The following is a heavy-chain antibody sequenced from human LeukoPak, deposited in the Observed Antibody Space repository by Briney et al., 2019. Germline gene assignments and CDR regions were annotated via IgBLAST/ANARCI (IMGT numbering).Heavy chain of an antibody. J-gene: IGHJ5*02. V-gene: IGHV1-69*05. Sequence: GASVKVSCKASGGTFSSYAISWVRQAPGQGLEWMGGIIPIFGTANYAQKFQGRVTITTDESTSTAYMELSSLRSEDTAVYYCAREVSRAVRGVMKGWFDPWGQGTLVTVSS. CDR1: GGTFSSYA. CDR3: AREVSRAVRGVMKGWFDP. CDR2: IIPIFGTA. D-gene: IGHD3-10*01.